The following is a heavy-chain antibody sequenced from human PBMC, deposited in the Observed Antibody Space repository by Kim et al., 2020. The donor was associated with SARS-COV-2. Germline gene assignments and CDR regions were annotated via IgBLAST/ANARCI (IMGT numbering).Heavy chain of an antibody. V-gene: IGHV3-64*01. J-gene: IGHJ6*02. CDR3: ARIYSYGLYPTGVAYYYYGMDV. D-gene: IGHD5-18*01. CDR1: GFTFSSYA. CDR2: ISSNGGST. Sequence: GGSLRLSCAASGFTFSSYAMHWVRQAPGKGLEYVSAISSNGGSTYYANSVKGRFTISRDNSKNTLYLQMGSLRAEDMAVYYCARIYSYGLYPTGVAYYYYGMDVWGQGTTVTVSS.